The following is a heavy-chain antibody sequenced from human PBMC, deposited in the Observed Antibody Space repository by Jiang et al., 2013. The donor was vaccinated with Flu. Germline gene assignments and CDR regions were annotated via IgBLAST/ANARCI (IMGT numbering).Heavy chain of an antibody. D-gene: IGHD2-15*01. J-gene: IGHJ3*02. V-gene: IGHV3-23*01. CDR3: AKDLVPGYCSGGSCYGAFDI. CDR2: ISGSGGST. Sequence: EWVSAISGSGGSTYYADSVKGRFTISRGNSKNTLYLQMNSLRAEDTAVYYCAKDLVPGYCSGGSCYGAFDIWGQGTMVTVSS.